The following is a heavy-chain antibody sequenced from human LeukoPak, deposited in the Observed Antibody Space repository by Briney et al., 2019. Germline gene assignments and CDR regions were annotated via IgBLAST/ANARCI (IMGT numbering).Heavy chain of an antibody. CDR3: AKSSEWELPVIYGMDV. CDR2: ISGSGGST. V-gene: IGHV3-23*01. Sequence: GGSLRLSCAASGFTFSSYAMSWVRQAPGKGLEWVSAISGSGGSTYYADSVKGRSTISRDNSKNTLYLQMNSLRAEDTAVYYCAKSSEWELPVIYGMDVWGQGTTVTVSS. J-gene: IGHJ6*02. D-gene: IGHD1-26*01. CDR1: GFTFSSYA.